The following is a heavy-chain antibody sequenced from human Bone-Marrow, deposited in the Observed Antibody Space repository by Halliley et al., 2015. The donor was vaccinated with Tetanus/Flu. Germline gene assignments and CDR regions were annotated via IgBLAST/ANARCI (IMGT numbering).Heavy chain of an antibody. J-gene: IGHJ4*02. Sequence: WVPAISHSGGDTYYTDSVKGRFTISRDNSRNTLYLQMNSLGAEDTAVYYCAKDYGLTGTYYRFYYWGQGTLVTVSS. D-gene: IGHD1-26*01. CDR2: ISHSGGDT. CDR3: AKDYGLTGTYYRFYY. V-gene: IGHV3-23*01.